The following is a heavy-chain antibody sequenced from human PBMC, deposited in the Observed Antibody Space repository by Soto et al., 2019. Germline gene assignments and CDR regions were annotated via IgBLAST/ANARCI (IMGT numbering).Heavy chain of an antibody. V-gene: IGHV3-23*01. CDR2: ISGCGDST. D-gene: IGHD3-3*01. CDR3: AKAHYGFWSGSCQS. CDR1: GCTFSSFA. J-gene: IGHJ5*02. Sequence: PGGSLRLSWAAFGCTFSSFAMSWVRQAPGKGPEWVSAISGCGDSTYYADSVKGRFTISRDNPKNTLYLQMNSLRAEDTAVYYCAKAHYGFWSGSCQSWGQGTLVTVSS.